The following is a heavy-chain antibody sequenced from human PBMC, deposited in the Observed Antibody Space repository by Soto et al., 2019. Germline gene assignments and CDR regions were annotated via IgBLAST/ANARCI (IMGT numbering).Heavy chain of an antibody. J-gene: IGHJ4*02. CDR3: ARQTFDSSGYFTWGYFDY. V-gene: IGHV3-30-3*01. CDR2: ISDDGSNK. CDR1: GFTFSSYA. Sequence: QVQLVESGGCGVQPGRYLRLSCAASGFTFSSYARHWVRQAPGKGVDWVAVISDDGSNKYYADSVKCRFTISRDNSKNKLYLQMNRLRAEDTDVYYCARQTFDSSGYFTWGYFDYWGQGTLVTVSS. D-gene: IGHD3-22*01.